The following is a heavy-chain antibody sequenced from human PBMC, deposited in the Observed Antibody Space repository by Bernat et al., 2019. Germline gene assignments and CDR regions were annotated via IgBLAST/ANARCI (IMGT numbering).Heavy chain of an antibody. V-gene: IGHV4-31*03. Sequence: QVQLQESGPGLVKPSQTLSLTCTVSGGSISSGGYYWSWIRQHPGKGLEWMGYIYYSGSTYYNPSLKSRVTISVDTSKSQFSLKLSSVTAADTAVYYCARDGGGRGYDYDYYYGMDVWGQGTTVTVSS. J-gene: IGHJ6*02. CDR2: IYYSGST. D-gene: IGHD5-12*01. CDR1: GGSISSGGYY. CDR3: ARDGGGRGYDYDYYYGMDV.